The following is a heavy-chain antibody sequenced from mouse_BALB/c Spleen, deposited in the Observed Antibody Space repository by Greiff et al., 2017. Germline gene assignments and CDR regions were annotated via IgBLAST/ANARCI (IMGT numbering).Heavy chain of an antibody. D-gene: IGHD2-1*01. CDR2: INPSNGGT. V-gene: IGHV1S81*02. Sequence: QVQLKESGAELVKPGASVKLSCKASGYTFTSYYMYWVKQRPGQGLEWIGEINPSNGGTNFNEKFKSKATLTVDKSSSTAYVQLSSLTSEDSAVYYCTRKDYGISWFAYWGQGTLVTVSA. J-gene: IGHJ3*01. CDR3: TRKDYGISWFAY. CDR1: GYTFTSYY.